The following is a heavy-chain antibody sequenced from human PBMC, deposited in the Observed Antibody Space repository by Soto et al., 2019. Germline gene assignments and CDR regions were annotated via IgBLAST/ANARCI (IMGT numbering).Heavy chain of an antibody. CDR3: ARSRIAARLGDYSYYGLDV. V-gene: IGHV3-23*01. CDR1: GFTFSSYA. CDR2: ISGSGGST. D-gene: IGHD6-6*01. Sequence: GGSLRLSCAASGFTFSSYAMSWVRQAPGKGLEWVAVISGSGGSTYYADSVKGRFTISRDNSKNTLYLQLNSLRAEDTAVYYCARSRIAARLGDYSYYGLDVWGQGTTVTVSS. J-gene: IGHJ6*02.